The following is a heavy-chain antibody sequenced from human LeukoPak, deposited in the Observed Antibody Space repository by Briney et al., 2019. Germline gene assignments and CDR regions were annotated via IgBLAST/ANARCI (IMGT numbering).Heavy chain of an antibody. CDR2: IYYSGST. Sequence: SETLSLTCTVSGDSISSYYWSWIRQPPGKGLEWIGYIYYSGSTNYNPSLKSRVTISVDTSRTQFSLKLTSVTAADTAVYYCARVRTYSNYPYYFYYMDVWGKGTTVTVSS. V-gene: IGHV4-59*01. CDR1: GDSISSYY. CDR3: ARVRTYSNYPYYFYYMDV. D-gene: IGHD4-11*01. J-gene: IGHJ6*03.